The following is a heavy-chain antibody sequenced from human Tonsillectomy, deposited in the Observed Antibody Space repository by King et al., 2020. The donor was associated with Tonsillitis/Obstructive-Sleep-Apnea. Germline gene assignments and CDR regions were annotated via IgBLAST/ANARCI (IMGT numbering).Heavy chain of an antibody. Sequence: VQLVESGGGLVQPGGSLRLSCAASGFTFSSYAMSWVRQAPGKGLEWVSVISGSGGSKYNADSVKGRFTISRDNSKNTLYLQMNSLRGKDTAVYYCAKGRTDRAPAAMGYWGQGTLVTVSS. V-gene: IGHV3-23*04. CDR3: AKGRTDRAPAAMGY. CDR2: ISGSGGSK. D-gene: IGHD2-2*01. J-gene: IGHJ4*02. CDR1: GFTFSSYA.